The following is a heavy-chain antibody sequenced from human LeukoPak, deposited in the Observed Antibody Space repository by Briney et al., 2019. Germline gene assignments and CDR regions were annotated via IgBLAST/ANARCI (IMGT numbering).Heavy chain of an antibody. CDR2: IYYSGST. Sequence: PSETLSLTCTVSGGSISSGGYYWSWIRQHPGKGLEWIGYIYYSGSTYYNPSLKSRVTISVDTSKNQFSLKLSSVTAADTAVYYCARGRRDYYDSSGYYLAQNWFDPWGQGTLVTVSS. J-gene: IGHJ5*02. CDR1: GGSISSGGYY. V-gene: IGHV4-31*03. CDR3: ARGRRDYYDSSGYYLAQNWFDP. D-gene: IGHD3-22*01.